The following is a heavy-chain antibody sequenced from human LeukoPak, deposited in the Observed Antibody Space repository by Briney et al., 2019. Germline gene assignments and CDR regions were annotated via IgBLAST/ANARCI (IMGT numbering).Heavy chain of an antibody. D-gene: IGHD6-19*01. CDR2: FKQDVSEK. V-gene: IGHV3-7*03. Sequence: GGYLRLSCAASGFTFSSYWMSWVRQAPGKGLEWVANFKQDVSEKYYVDSVKGRFTISRDNSKNTLYLQMNSLRAEDTAVYYCAKDPRAMGYSSDWYPSYFDYWGQGTLVTVSS. CDR3: AKDPRAMGYSSDWYPSYFDY. CDR1: GFTFSSYW. J-gene: IGHJ4*02.